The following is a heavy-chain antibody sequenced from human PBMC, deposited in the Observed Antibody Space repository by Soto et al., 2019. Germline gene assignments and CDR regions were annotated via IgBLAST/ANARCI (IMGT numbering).Heavy chain of an antibody. D-gene: IGHD4-17*01. Sequence: QVQLVESGGGVVQPGRSLRLSCAASGFTFSSYAMHWVRQAPGKGLEWVAVISYDGSNKYYADSVKGRFTISRDNSKNXRYLQMNSLRAEDTAVYYCAREGTTVTTRGYYGMDVWGQGTTVTVSS. CDR1: GFTFSSYA. J-gene: IGHJ6*02. CDR3: AREGTTVTTRGYYGMDV. CDR2: ISYDGSNK. V-gene: IGHV3-30-3*01.